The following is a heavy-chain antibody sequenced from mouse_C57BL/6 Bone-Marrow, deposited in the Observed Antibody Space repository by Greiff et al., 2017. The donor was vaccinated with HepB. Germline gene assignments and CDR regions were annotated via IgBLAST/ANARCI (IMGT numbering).Heavy chain of an antibody. CDR2: INPNYGTT. J-gene: IGHJ1*03. D-gene: IGHD1-1*01. CDR1: GYSFTDYN. CDR3: ATITTVVARLYWYFDV. V-gene: IGHV1-39*01. Sequence: EVQLVESGPELVKPGASVKISCKASGYSFTDYNMNWVKQSNGKSLEWIGVINPNYGTTSYNQKFKGKATLTVDQSSSTAYMQLNSLTSEDSAVYYCATITTVVARLYWYFDVWGTGTTVTVSS.